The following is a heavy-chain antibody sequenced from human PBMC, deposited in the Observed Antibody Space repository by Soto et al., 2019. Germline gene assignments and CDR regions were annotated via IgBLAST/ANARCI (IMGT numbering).Heavy chain of an antibody. CDR1: GGTFSSYT. J-gene: IGHJ4*02. CDR2: IIPILGIA. D-gene: IGHD2-15*01. CDR3: ARGGGGALGGNFDY. V-gene: IGHV1-69*02. Sequence: SVKVSCKASGGTFSSYTISWVRQAPGQGLEWMGRIIPILGIANYAQKFQGRVTITADKSTSTAYMELSSLRSEDTAVYYCARGGGGALGGNFDYWGQGTLVTVSS.